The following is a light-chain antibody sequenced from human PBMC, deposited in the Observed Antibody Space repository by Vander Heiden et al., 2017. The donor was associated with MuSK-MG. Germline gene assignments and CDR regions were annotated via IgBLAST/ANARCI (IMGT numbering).Light chain of an antibody. CDR3: AAWDDSLTGSWL. Sequence: QPVLTQPPSASGTPVRRVTISCSGSSSNIGRNAVNWYQQLPGKAPNLLIFTNNQRPSGVPDRFSVSKSGTSASLAISGLQSEDEADYYCAAWDDSLTGSWLFGGGTKLTVL. V-gene: IGLV1-44*01. J-gene: IGLJ3*02. CDR2: TNN. CDR1: SSNIGRNA.